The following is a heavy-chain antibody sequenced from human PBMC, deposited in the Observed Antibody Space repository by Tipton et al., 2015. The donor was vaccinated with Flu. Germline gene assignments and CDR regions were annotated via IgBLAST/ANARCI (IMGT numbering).Heavy chain of an antibody. J-gene: IGHJ4*02. CDR1: GVTLSRKW. CDR3: AREGLYCSGTSCALAAFDY. D-gene: IGHD2-2*01. CDR2: INSDGSSI. Sequence: SLRLSCAASGVTLSRKWMHWLRQVPGKGLVWVARINSDGSSIRHADSVKGRFTISRDNAQNTVYLQMNSLRAEDTAVYYCAREGLYCSGTSCALAAFDYWGQGTLVTVSS. V-gene: IGHV3-74*01.